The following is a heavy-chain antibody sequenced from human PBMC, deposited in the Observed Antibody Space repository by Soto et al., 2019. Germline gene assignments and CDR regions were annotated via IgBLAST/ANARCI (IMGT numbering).Heavy chain of an antibody. J-gene: IGHJ5*02. CDR2: ISGSGGST. V-gene: IGHV3-23*01. Sequence: GGSLRLYCAASGFTFSSYAMSWVRQAPGKGLELVSSISGSGGSTYYADSVKGRFTISRDNSKNTLYLQINSLRAEDTAASSCASLHGSYSCFAPWGQGTLVPVPS. CDR3: ASLHGSYSCFAP. CDR1: GFTFSSYA. D-gene: IGHD1-26*01.